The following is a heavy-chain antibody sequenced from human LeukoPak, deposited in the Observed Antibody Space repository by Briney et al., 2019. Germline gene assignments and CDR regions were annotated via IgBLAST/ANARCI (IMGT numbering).Heavy chain of an antibody. J-gene: IGHJ4*02. D-gene: IGHD2-8*01. CDR3: AQWRYYFDY. CDR2: ISNSGGST. Sequence: GGSLRLSCAASGFTFNTNAMSWVRQAPGEGLEWVSTISNSGGSTWYADSVKGRFIISRDSSKNTLYLQMSSLRAEDTAVYYCAQWRYYFDYWGQGTLVTVSA. V-gene: IGHV3-23*01. CDR1: GFTFNTNA.